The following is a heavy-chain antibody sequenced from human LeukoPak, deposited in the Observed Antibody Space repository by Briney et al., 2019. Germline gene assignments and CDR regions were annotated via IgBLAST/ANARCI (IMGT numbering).Heavy chain of an antibody. D-gene: IGHD6-13*01. V-gene: IGHV4-30-2*01. CDR2: IYHSGST. CDR1: GGSISSGGYS. Sequence: KPSETLSLTCAVSGGSISSGGYSWSWIRQPPGKGLEWIGYIYHSGSTYYNPSLKSRVTISVDRSKNQFSLKLSSVTAADTAVYYCARRYISTWVMDVWGQGTTVTVSS. CDR3: ARRYISTWVMDV. J-gene: IGHJ6*02.